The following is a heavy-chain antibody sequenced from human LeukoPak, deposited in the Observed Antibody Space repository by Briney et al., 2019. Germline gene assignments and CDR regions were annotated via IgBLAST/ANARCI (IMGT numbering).Heavy chain of an antibody. CDR1: GFTFSSYW. D-gene: IGHD5-12*01. CDR2: INSDGSST. CDR3: AREGGYDRRFDY. Sequence: GGSLRLSCAASGFTFSSYWMHWVRQAPGKGLVWVSRINSDGSSTSYADSVKGRFAISRDNAKNTLYLQMNSLRAEDTAVYYCAREGGYDRRFDYWGQGTLVTVSS. J-gene: IGHJ4*02. V-gene: IGHV3-74*01.